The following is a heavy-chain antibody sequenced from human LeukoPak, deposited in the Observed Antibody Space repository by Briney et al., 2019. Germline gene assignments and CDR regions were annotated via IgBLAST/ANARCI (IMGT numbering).Heavy chain of an antibody. CDR3: ARERAYDSSGRILYYFDY. CDR1: GYTFTNYY. V-gene: IGHV1-18*04. CDR2: TSAYNGNT. Sequence: GASVKLSCKASGYTFTNYYIHWVRQAPGQGLEWMGWTSAYNGNTNYAQKLQGRVTMTRDTSTSTAYMELKSLRSDDTAVYYCARERAYDSSGRILYYFDYWGQGTLVTVSS. D-gene: IGHD3-22*01. J-gene: IGHJ4*02.